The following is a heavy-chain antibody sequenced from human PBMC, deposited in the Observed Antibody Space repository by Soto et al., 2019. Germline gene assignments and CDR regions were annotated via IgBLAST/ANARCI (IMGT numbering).Heavy chain of an antibody. CDR1: GYTFTSYA. J-gene: IGHJ4*02. D-gene: IGHD2-21*02. CDR3: ARDLGDWPDY. Sequence: EASVKVSCKASGYTFTSYAIHWVRQAPGQRLEWMGWINAGNGNTKYSQKFQDRVTITRDTSASTAYMELSSLRSEDTAVYYCARDLGDWPDYWGQGTLVTVSS. CDR2: INAGNGNT. V-gene: IGHV1-3*01.